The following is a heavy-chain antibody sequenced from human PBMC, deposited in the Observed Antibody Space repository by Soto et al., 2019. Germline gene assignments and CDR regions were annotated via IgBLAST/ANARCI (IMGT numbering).Heavy chain of an antibody. CDR3: ARVRGSGYEPYYYYYMDV. Sequence: SETLSLTCTVSGDSVSSKIHYWSWIRQPPGKELEWIGYIYYRGSTNFKPSLKSRVTFSVDTSKNQFSLKLRSMTAADTAVFYCARVRGSGYEPYYYYYMDVWGKGTTVTVSS. CDR2: IYYRGST. D-gene: IGHD5-12*01. J-gene: IGHJ6*03. V-gene: IGHV4-61*01. CDR1: GDSVSSKIHY.